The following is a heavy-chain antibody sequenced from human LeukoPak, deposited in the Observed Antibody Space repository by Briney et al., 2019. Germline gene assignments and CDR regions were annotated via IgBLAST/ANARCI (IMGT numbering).Heavy chain of an antibody. CDR3: ARRSYNLSWRSNRYYFDY. Sequence: PSETLSLTCAVYGESFSDHYWTWIRQSPGKGLEWIGEIHHGGTTNYSPSFKSRVALSLDTSKNQFSLRLSFVTAADTALYYCARRSYNLSWRSNRYYFDYWGRGTLVTVSS. V-gene: IGHV4-34*01. J-gene: IGHJ4*02. D-gene: IGHD1-14*01. CDR2: IHHGGTT. CDR1: GESFSDHY.